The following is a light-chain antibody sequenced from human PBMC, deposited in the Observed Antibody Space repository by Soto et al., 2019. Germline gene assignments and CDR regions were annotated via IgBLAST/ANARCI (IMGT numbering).Light chain of an antibody. CDR2: DAS. V-gene: IGKV3-11*01. J-gene: IGKJ4*01. Sequence: IVLTQSPATLSLSPGERASLSCRASQTVGITLAWYQQRPGQAPRLLIYDASTRAAGVPARFSGGGSGTDLTLTISGLEPDDFAVYYCQQRFAWPLTFGGGTKVDIK. CDR1: QTVGIT. CDR3: QQRFAWPLT.